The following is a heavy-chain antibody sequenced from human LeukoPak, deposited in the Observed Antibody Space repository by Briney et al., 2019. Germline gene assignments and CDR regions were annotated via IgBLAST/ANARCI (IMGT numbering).Heavy chain of an antibody. V-gene: IGHV1-69*06. Sequence: SVKVSCKASGGTFSSYAISWVRQAPGQGLEWMGGIIPIFGTANYAQKFQGGVTITADKSTSTAYMELSSLRSEDTAVYYCARGSSDSSGYLLYWGQGTLVTVSS. CDR3: ARGSSDSSGYLLY. CDR2: IIPIFGTA. CDR1: GGTFSSYA. J-gene: IGHJ4*02. D-gene: IGHD3-22*01.